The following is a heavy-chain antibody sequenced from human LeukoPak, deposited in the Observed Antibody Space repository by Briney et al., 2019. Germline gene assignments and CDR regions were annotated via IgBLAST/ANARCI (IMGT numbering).Heavy chain of an antibody. J-gene: IGHJ3*02. V-gene: IGHV4-39*01. Sequence: KPSETLSLTCTVSGGSISSSSYYWGWIRQPPGKGLEWIGSIYYSGSTYYNPSLKSRVTISVDTSKNQFSLKLSSVTAADTAVYYCARYRAFDIWGRGTLVTVSS. CDR2: IYYSGST. CDR3: ARYRAFDI. CDR1: GGSISSSSYY.